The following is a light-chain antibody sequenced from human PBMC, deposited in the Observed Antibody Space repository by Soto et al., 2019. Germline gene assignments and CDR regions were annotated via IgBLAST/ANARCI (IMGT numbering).Light chain of an antibody. CDR3: QHYNTQSIT. CDR1: ENIFKF. CDR2: AAS. Sequence: DIPLIQSPATLSASVGDRITITCRASENIFKFLAWYQQRSGRAPNLLIYAASDLETGVPSRFSGRGSGTEFTLTIDSLQPDDSATYYCQHYNTQSITFGGGTKVDVK. J-gene: IGKJ4*01. V-gene: IGKV1-5*01.